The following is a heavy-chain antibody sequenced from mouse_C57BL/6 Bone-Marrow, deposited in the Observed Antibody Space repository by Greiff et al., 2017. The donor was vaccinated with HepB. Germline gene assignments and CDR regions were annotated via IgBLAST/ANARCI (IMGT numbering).Heavy chain of an antibody. J-gene: IGHJ2*01. CDR3: ARDRGTVVAFDY. CDR1: GYSIPSGYY. Sequence: VQLKQSGPGLVKPSQSLSLTCSVTGYSIPSGYYWNWIRQFPGNKLEWMGYISYDGSNNYNPSLKNRISITRDTSKNQFFLKLNSVTTEDTATYYCARDRGTVVAFDYWGQGTTLTVSS. D-gene: IGHD1-1*01. V-gene: IGHV3-6*01. CDR2: ISYDGSN.